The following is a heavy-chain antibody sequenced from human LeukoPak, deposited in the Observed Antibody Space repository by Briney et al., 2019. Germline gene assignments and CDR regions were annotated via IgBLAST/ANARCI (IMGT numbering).Heavy chain of an antibody. CDR3: ARGNLVSSRTPFDY. CDR2: IYHSGST. J-gene: IGHJ4*02. D-gene: IGHD6-13*01. Sequence: SQTLSLTCAVSGGSISSGGYSWSWIRQPPGKGLEWIGYIYHSGSTYYNPSLKTRVTISVDRSKNQFSLKLSSVTAADTAVYYCARGNLVSSRTPFDYWGQGTLVTVSS. CDR1: GGSISSGGYS. V-gene: IGHV4-30-2*01.